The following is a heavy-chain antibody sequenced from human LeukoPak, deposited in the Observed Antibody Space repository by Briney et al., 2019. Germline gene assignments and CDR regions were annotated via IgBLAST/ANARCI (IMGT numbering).Heavy chain of an antibody. CDR3: ASSGSYRFDY. CDR2: ITASGTAM. D-gene: IGHD1-26*01. Sequence: GGSLRLSCAASGFTFSSCSMNWVRQAPGKGLEWVSHITASGTAMFYADSVKGRFTISRDNAKNSLYLQMNSLRDEDSAVYYCASSGSYRFDYWGQGTLVTVSS. V-gene: IGHV3-48*02. J-gene: IGHJ4*02. CDR1: GFTFSSCS.